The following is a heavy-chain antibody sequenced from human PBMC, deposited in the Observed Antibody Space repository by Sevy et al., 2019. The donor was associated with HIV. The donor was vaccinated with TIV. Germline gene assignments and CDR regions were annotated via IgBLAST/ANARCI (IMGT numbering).Heavy chain of an antibody. J-gene: IGHJ4*02. V-gene: IGHV6-1*01. CDR3: ARNPPSSTSTSCHFDY. D-gene: IGHD2-2*01. CDR1: GDSVSSNSAA. Sequence: QSQTLSLTCAISGDSVSSNSAAWNWIRQSPSRGLEWLGRTYYRSKWYNDYAVSVKSRITINPDKSKNQFSLQLNSVTPEDTAVYYCARNPPSSTSTSCHFDYWGQGTLVTVSS. CDR2: TYYRSKWYN.